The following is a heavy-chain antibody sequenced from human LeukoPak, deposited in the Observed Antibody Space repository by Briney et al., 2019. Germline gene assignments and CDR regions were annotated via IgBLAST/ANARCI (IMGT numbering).Heavy chain of an antibody. CDR1: GFTFSSYS. D-gene: IGHD3-3*01. V-gene: IGHV3-48*04. Sequence: GGSLRLSCAASGFTFSSYSMSWIRQAPGKGLEWVSYISSSGSTIYYADSVKGRFTISRDNAKNSLYLQMNSLRAEDTAVYYCASSGAFGVVIGDYWGQGTLVTVSS. CDR3: ASSGAFGVVIGDY. CDR2: ISSSGSTI. J-gene: IGHJ4*02.